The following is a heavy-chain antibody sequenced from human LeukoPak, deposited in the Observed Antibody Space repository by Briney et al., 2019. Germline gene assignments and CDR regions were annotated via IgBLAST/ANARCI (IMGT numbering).Heavy chain of an antibody. CDR1: GFTFDDYG. D-gene: IGHD3-22*01. J-gene: IGHJ3*02. Sequence: PGGSLRLSCAASGFTFDDYGMSWVRQAPGRGLEWVSGINWNGGSTGYADSVKGRFTISRDNAKNSLYLQMNSLRAEDTALYYCASSQIYYDSRGYYAGAFDIWGQGTMVTVSS. V-gene: IGHV3-20*04. CDR2: INWNGGST. CDR3: ASSQIYYDSRGYYAGAFDI.